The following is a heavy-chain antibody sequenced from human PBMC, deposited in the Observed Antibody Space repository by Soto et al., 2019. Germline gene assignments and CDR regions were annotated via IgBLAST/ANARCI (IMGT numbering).Heavy chain of an antibody. CDR3: ARDRGWYGFDS. J-gene: IGHJ4*02. D-gene: IGHD2-15*01. CDR1: GYTFISHG. V-gene: IGHV1-18*01. CDR2: ISAYNGDT. Sequence: QVQLVQSGAEVKKPGASVKVSCKASGYTFISHGISWVRQAPGQGLEWMGWISAYNGDTNSAEKVQDRVTMTTGTSTSTVYMELRSLRSDDTAVYYCARDRGWYGFDSCGQGTVVTVSS.